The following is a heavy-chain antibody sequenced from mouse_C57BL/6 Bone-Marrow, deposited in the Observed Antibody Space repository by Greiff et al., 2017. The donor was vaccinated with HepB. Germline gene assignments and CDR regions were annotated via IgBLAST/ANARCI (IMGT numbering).Heavy chain of an antibody. Sequence: VQLQQPGAELVKPGASVKMSCKASGYTFTSYWITWVKQRPGQGLEWIGDIYPGSGSTNYNEKFKSKATLTVDTSSSTADMQLSSLTSEDSAVYYCARRGIYYGNYEVDYWGQGTTLTVSS. CDR1: GYTFTSYW. V-gene: IGHV1-55*01. J-gene: IGHJ2*01. D-gene: IGHD2-1*01. CDR3: ARRGIYYGNYEVDY. CDR2: IYPGSGST.